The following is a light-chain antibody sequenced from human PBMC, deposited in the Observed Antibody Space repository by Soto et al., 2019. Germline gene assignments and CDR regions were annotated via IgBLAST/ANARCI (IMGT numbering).Light chain of an antibody. CDR2: DVS. CDR3: QQYNTYWT. Sequence: DIQMTQSPSTLSASVGDRVTITCRASQSISSRLAWYQQKPGKAPKLLIYDVSSLDSGVPSRFSGSGSGTEFTLTISSLQPDDFVTYYCQQYNTYWTFGQGTKVEIK. CDR1: QSISSR. J-gene: IGKJ1*01. V-gene: IGKV1-5*01.